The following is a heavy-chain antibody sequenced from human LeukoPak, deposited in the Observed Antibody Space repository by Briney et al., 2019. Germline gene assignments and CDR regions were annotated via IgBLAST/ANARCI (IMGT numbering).Heavy chain of an antibody. D-gene: IGHD6-19*01. J-gene: IGHJ1*01. CDR2: ITGSGGST. Sequence: GGSLRLSCAASGFTFSSYAMKWVRQAPGKGLEWVSSITGSGGSTYYADSVKGRFTISRDSSKNTLDLQMDSLRAEDTAVYYCARDYASSGWYHKSYFQHWGQGTLVTVSS. V-gene: IGHV3-23*01. CDR1: GFTFSSYA. CDR3: ARDYASSGWYHKSYFQH.